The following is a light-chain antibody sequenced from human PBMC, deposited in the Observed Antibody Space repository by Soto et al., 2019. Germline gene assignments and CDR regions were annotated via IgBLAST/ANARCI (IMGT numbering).Light chain of an antibody. CDR2: GNP. CDR1: SSNIGTGTD. V-gene: IGLV1-40*01. Sequence: QSVLTQPPSVSGAPGQRVTISCTGRSSNIGTGTDVHWYQQHPGRAPKLLIFGNPNRPSGVPGRFSGSKSGTSASLAITGLQAEDEADYYCQSYDSSLRGSVFGGGTKHTVL. CDR3: QSYDSSLRGSV. J-gene: IGLJ2*01.